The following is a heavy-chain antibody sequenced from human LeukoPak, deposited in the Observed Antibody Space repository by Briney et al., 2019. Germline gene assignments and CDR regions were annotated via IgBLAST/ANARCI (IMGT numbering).Heavy chain of an antibody. V-gene: IGHV3-7*03. Sequence: GGSLRLSCAASGFSFSTYWMSWVRQAPGKGLEWVANIKEDGSEKYYVDSVRGRFAVSRDNAKNSLYLQMNSLRAEDMALYYCAKDEGELLLLSAFDIWGQGTMVTVSS. CDR1: GFSFSTYW. CDR3: AKDEGELLLLSAFDI. J-gene: IGHJ3*02. D-gene: IGHD1-26*01. CDR2: IKEDGSEK.